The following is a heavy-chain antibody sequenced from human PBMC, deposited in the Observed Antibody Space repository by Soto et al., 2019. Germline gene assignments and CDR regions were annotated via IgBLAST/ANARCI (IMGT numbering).Heavy chain of an antibody. CDR2: IRQDGSDK. V-gene: IGHV3-7*01. CDR3: ARVAVRVYNTGWTEIDY. CDR1: GFTFSSYW. J-gene: IGHJ4*02. D-gene: IGHD6-19*01. Sequence: GGSLRLSCAASGFTFSSYWMSWVRQAPGKGLEWVANIRQDGSDKYYVDSVKGRFTISRDNAKNSLYLQMNSLRAEDTAVYYCARVAVRVYNTGWTEIDYWGQGTLVTVSS.